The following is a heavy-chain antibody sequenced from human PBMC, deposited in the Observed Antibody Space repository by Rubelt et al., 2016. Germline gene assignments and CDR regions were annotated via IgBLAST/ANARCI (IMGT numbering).Heavy chain of an antibody. Sequence: GSLRLSCEASGFTFSSYSMHWVRQDPGKGLVWVSRINGDGSSPSYADSVKGRFTISRDNAKNTLYLQMNSLRAEDTAVYYCATENGDYSFDYWGQGTLVTVST. CDR3: ATENGDYSFDY. V-gene: IGHV3-74*01. CDR2: INGDGSSP. D-gene: IGHD4-17*01. CDR1: GFTFSSYS. J-gene: IGHJ4*02.